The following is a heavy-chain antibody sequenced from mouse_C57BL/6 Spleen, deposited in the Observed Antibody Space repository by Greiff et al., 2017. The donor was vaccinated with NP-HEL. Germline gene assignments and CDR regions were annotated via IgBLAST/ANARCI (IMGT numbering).Heavy chain of an antibody. D-gene: IGHD1-1*01. V-gene: IGHV1-42*01. J-gene: IGHJ4*01. CDR2: INPSTGGT. CDR1: GYSFTGYY. CDR3: ARTRDYYGSLYAMDY. Sequence: EVQLQQSGPELVKPGASVKISCKASGYSFTGYYMNWVKQSPEKSLEWIGEINPSTGGTTYNQKFKAKATLTVDKSSSTAYMQLKSLTSEDSAVYYCARTRDYYGSLYAMDYWGQGTSVTVSS.